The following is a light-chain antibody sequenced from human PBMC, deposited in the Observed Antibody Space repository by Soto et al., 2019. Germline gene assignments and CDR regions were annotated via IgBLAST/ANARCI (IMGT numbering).Light chain of an antibody. V-gene: IGKV1-5*03. J-gene: IGKJ1*01. CDR1: QTISSW. CDR2: KAS. Sequence: DIHMTQSPSTLSGSVGDRVTITCRASQTISSWLAWYQQKPGKAHKLLIYKASTLKSGDPSRFSGSGSVTEFPLINRSLQPDDFATYCCQHYNIYAEAFGQGTKVELK. CDR3: QHYNIYAEA.